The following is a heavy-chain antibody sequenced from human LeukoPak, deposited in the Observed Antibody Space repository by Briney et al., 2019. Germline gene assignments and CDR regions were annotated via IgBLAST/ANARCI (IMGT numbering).Heavy chain of an antibody. CDR2: INLDGSEK. CDR1: GFTFSNYW. Sequence: PGGSLRLSCGTSGFTFSNYWMSWVRQAPGKGLEWVANINLDGSEKYYVDSVRGRFTISKDNARNSLLLQMNSLRVEDTAVYYCARSIGCSGPKCYGVYYSDFWGQGALVTVSS. J-gene: IGHJ4*02. V-gene: IGHV3-7*01. D-gene: IGHD2-2*01. CDR3: ARSIGCSGPKCYGVYYSDF.